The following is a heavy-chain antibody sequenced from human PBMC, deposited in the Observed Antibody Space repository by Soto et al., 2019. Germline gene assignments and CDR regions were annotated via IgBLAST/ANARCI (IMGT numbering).Heavy chain of an antibody. Sequence: QVQLQESGPGLVKPSGTLSLTCAVSGGSISSDNWWSWVRQSPGKGLEWIGEMYHTGTTNYNPSLESRVIISVDKSKNLVSLKLSSVTAADTALYDCARGSTGAGARQYYFEYWGQGTLVTVSS. CDR2: MYHTGTT. CDR3: ARGSTGAGARQYYFEY. CDR1: GGSISSDNW. D-gene: IGHD2-2*01. V-gene: IGHV4-4*02. J-gene: IGHJ4*02.